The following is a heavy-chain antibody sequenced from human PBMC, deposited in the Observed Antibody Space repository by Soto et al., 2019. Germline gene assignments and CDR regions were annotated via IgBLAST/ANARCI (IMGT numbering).Heavy chain of an antibody. CDR2: IYYSGST. CDR3: ARGSSSWYNFDY. J-gene: IGHJ4*02. D-gene: IGHD6-13*01. CDR1: GGSVSSGSYY. Sequence: QVQLQESGPGLVKPSETLSLTCTVSGGSVSSGSYYWSWIRQPPGKGLEWIGYIYYSGSTNYNPSLKSRVTISVDTSKNQFSLKLSSVTAADTAVYYCARGSSSWYNFDYWGQGTLVTVSS. V-gene: IGHV4-61*01.